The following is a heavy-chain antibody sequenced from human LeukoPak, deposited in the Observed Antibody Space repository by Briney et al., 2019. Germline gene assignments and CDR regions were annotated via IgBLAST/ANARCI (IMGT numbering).Heavy chain of an antibody. CDR2: INPNSGGT. Sequence: GASVKVSCKASGYTFTGYYMHWVRQAPGQGLEWMGWINPNSGGTNYAQKFQGWVTMTRDTSISTAYMELSRLRSDDTAVYYCAITKYTVAGTFSLGYWGQGTLVTVSS. CDR3: AITKYTVAGTFSLGY. D-gene: IGHD6-19*01. CDR1: GYTFTGYY. J-gene: IGHJ4*02. V-gene: IGHV1-2*04.